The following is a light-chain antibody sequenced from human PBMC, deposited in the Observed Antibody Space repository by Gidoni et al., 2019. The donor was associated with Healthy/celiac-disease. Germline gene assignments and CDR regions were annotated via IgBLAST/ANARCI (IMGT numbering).Light chain of an antibody. CDR1: QRVSSSY. CDR3: QQYGSSPPD. V-gene: IGKV3-20*01. J-gene: IGKJ5*01. CDR2: GAS. Sequence: ATLSCRASQRVSSSYLAWYQQKPGQAPRLLIYGASSRATGIPDRFSGSGSGTDFTLTISRLEPEDFAVYYCQQYGSSPPDFGQXTRLEIK.